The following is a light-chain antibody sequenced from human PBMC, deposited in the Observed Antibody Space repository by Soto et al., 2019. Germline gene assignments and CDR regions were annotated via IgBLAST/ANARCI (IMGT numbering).Light chain of an antibody. CDR2: DAS. V-gene: IGKV3-11*01. Sequence: EIVLTQSLATLSLSPGERATLSCRASQGVSSYLAWYQQKPGQAPRLLIYDASNRATGIPARFSGSGSGTDVTLTISSLEPEDFAVYYCQQRSNWPPTFGPGTKVDIK. J-gene: IGKJ3*01. CDR3: QQRSNWPPT. CDR1: QGVSSY.